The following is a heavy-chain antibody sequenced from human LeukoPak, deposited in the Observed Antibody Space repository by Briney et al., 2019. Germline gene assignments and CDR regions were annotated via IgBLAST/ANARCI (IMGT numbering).Heavy chain of an antibody. Sequence: SETLSLTCTVSGGSISSYYWSWIRQSPGKGLGWIGYIYYSGSTNYNPSLKSRVTISVDTSKNQFSLKLSSVTAADTAVYYCARDSSGWYRWFDPWGQGTLVTVSS. CDR2: IYYSGST. D-gene: IGHD6-19*01. CDR1: GGSISSYY. CDR3: ARDSSGWYRWFDP. V-gene: IGHV4-59*01. J-gene: IGHJ5*02.